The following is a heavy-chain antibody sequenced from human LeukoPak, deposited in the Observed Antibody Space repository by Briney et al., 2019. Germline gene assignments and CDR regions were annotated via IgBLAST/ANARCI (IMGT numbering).Heavy chain of an antibody. J-gene: IGHJ4*02. CDR2: IKQDGSEK. V-gene: IGHV3-7*01. CDR3: ARDLSTCYATDY. D-gene: IGHD2-2*01. Sequence: GGSLRLSCAASGFTFSSYWMSWVRQAPGKGLEWVANIKQDGSEKYYVDSVKGRFTISRDNSKSTLYLQMNSLRLEDTAVYYCARDLSTCYATDYWGQGTLVTVSS. CDR1: GFTFSSYW.